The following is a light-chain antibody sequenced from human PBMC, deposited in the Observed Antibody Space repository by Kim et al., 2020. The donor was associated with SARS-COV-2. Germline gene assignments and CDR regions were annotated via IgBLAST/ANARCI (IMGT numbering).Light chain of an antibody. CDR3: QQYDSFPFT. V-gene: IGKV1-5*01. Sequence: SASVGDRVTITCRASQNINTWLAWYHQKPGRPPKLLIYDASSLQGGVPSRFSGSGSGTEFTLTLSGLQPDDFATYYCQQYDSFPFTFDQGTKLEI. J-gene: IGKJ2*01. CDR1: QNINTW. CDR2: DAS.